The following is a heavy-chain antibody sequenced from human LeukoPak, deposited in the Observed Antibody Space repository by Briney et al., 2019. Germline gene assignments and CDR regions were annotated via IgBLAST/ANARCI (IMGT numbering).Heavy chain of an antibody. CDR1: GFTFSSYE. J-gene: IGHJ4*02. V-gene: IGHV3-7*03. CDR2: IKQDGSEK. Sequence: TGGSLRLSCAASGFTFSSYEMNWVRQAPGKGLEWVANIKQDGSEKYYVDSVKGRFTISRDNAKNSLYLQMNSLRAEDTAVYYCARDHMTTVTKNDYWGQGTLVTVSS. CDR3: ARDHMTTVTKNDY. D-gene: IGHD4-17*01.